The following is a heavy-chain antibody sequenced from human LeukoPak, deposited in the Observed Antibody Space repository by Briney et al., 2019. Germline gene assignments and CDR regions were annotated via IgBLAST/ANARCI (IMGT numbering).Heavy chain of an antibody. CDR3: ARDRNLGYRSYYYGMDV. D-gene: IGHD2-15*01. CDR2: IYYSGST. Sequence: TLSLTCTVSGGSISSGGYYWSWIRQHPGTGLEWIGYIYYSGSTYYNPSLKSRVTISVDTSKNQFSLKLSSVTAADTAVYYCARDRNLGYRSYYYGMDVWGQGTTVTVSS. J-gene: IGHJ6*02. V-gene: IGHV4-31*03. CDR1: GGSISSGGYY.